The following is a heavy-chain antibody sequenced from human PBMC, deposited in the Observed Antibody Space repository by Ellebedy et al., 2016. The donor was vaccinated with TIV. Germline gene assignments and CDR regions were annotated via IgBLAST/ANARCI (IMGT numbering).Heavy chain of an antibody. CDR2: IKQDGSEK. J-gene: IGHJ6*02. V-gene: IGHV3-7*04. D-gene: IGHD6-13*01. CDR3: ARASYSSSWLYYYYFYGMDV. Sequence: GGSLRLXXAASGFTFSTYSMNWVRQAPGKGLEWVANIKQDGSEKYYVDSVKGRFTISRDNAKNSLYLQMNSLRAEDTAVYYCARASYSSSWLYYYYFYGMDVWGQGTTVTVSS. CDR1: GFTFSTYS.